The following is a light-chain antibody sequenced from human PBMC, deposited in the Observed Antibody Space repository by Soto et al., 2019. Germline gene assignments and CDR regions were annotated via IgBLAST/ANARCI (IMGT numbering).Light chain of an antibody. Sequence: DIQMTHSPSTLSASVLYIVTITCRSSQSISVWLAWYQQKAGKAPNLLIYKASRLESGVPSRFSGSGSETEFTLTISGLQPGDSATYYCQKYNSYSPTFGQGTKVDIK. CDR1: QSISVW. CDR3: QKYNSYSPT. J-gene: IGKJ1*01. CDR2: KAS. V-gene: IGKV1-5*03.